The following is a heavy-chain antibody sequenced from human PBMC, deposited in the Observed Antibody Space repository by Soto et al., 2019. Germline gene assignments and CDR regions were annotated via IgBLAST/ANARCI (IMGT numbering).Heavy chain of an antibody. V-gene: IGHV1-2*04. CDR1: GYTFTGYY. Sequence: ASVKVSCKASGYTFTGYYMHWVRQAPGQGLEWMGWINPNSGGTNYAQKFQGWVTMTRDTSISTAYMELSRLRSDDTAVYYCATTVNGLDYGMDVWGQGTTVTVSS. CDR2: INPNSGGT. D-gene: IGHD4-17*01. J-gene: IGHJ6*02. CDR3: ATTVNGLDYGMDV.